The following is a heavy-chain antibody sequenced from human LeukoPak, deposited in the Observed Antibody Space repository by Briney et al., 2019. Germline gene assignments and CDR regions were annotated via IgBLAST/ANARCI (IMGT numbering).Heavy chain of an antibody. CDR1: GGSFSGYY. J-gene: IGHJ4*02. CDR2: INHSGTT. Sequence: SETLSLTCAVYGGSFSGYYWSWIRQPPGKGLEWIGEINHSGTTNYNPSLKSRVTISVDTSKNQFSLKLSSVTAADTAVYYCAKSAYYYDSSGYYSIDYWGQGTLVTVSS. D-gene: IGHD3-22*01. V-gene: IGHV4-34*01. CDR3: AKSAYYYDSSGYYSIDY.